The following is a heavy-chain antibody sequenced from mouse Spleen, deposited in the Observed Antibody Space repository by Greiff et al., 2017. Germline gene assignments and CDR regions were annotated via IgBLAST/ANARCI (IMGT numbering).Heavy chain of an antibody. Sequence: EVMLVESGPELVKPGASVKMSCKASGYTFTDYNMHWVKQSHGKSLEWIGYINPNNGGTSYNQKFKGKATLTVNKSSSTAYMELRSLTSKDSAVYYCARYRYDGGYWGQGTTLTVSS. V-gene: IGHV1-22*01. CDR3: ARYRYDGGY. D-gene: IGHD2-14*01. CDR1: GYTFTDYN. CDR2: INPNNGGT. J-gene: IGHJ2*01.